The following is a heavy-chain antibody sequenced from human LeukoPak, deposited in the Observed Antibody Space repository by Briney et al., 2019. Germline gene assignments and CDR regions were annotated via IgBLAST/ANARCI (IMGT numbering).Heavy chain of an antibody. CDR1: GGTFSSYA. V-gene: IGHV1-69*13. Sequence: ASVKVSCKASGGTFSSYAISWVRQARGQGLEWMGGIIPIFGTANYAQKFQGRVTITADESTSTAYMELSSLRSEDTAVYYCARDLFWNGGSGWYPFDYWGQGTLVTVSS. D-gene: IGHD6-19*01. J-gene: IGHJ4*02. CDR3: ARDLFWNGGSGWYPFDY. CDR2: IIPIFGTA.